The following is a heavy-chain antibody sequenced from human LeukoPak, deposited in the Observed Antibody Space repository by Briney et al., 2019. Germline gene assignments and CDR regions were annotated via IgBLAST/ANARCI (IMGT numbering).Heavy chain of an antibody. D-gene: IGHD6-19*01. Sequence: GGCLRLSSVPSVFTFSSSAMSWVPAAPGRGLEWVSAISGSGGSTYYADSVKGRFTISRDNTKNTLYLQMNSLRGEDTAVYYCAKSPPTSSGWYVLDYWGQGTLVTVSS. V-gene: IGHV3-23*01. J-gene: IGHJ4*02. CDR1: VFTFSSSA. CDR3: AKSPPTSSGWYVLDY. CDR2: ISGSGGST.